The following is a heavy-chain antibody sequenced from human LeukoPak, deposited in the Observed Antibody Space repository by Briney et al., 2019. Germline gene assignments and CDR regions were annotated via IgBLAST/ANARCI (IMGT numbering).Heavy chain of an antibody. J-gene: IGHJ4*02. CDR1: GYTFTSYD. CDR3: ARWYCTGTSCYYDY. D-gene: IGHD2-2*01. V-gene: IGHV1-8*01. Sequence: GASVKVSCKASGYTFTSYDINWVRQATGQGLEWMGWMNPNSGNTGYAQKFQGRVTMTRNTSISTAYMELSSLRADDTAVYFCARWYCTGTSCYYDYWGQGILVTVSS. CDR2: MNPNSGNT.